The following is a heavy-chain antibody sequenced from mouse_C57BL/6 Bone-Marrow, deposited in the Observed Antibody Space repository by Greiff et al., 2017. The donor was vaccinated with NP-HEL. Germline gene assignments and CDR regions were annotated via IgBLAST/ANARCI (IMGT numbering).Heavy chain of an antibody. CDR2: INYDGSST. CDR1: GFTFSDYY. J-gene: IGHJ1*03. V-gene: IGHV5-16*01. Sequence: EVMLVESEGGLVQPGSSMKLSCTASGFTFSDYYMAWVRQVPEKGLEWVANINYDGSSTYYLDSLKSRFIISRDNAKNILYLQMSSLKSEDTATYYCARDRGNGNYWYFDVWGTGTTVTVS. D-gene: IGHD2-1*01. CDR3: ARDRGNGNYWYFDV.